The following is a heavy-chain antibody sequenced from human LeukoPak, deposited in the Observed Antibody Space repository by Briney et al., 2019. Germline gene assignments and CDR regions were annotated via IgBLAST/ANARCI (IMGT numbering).Heavy chain of an antibody. D-gene: IGHD3-22*01. CDR3: AKGTAHYYDRSGYFY. V-gene: IGHV3-23*01. CDR2: ISGSGRST. CDR1: GFTFSDYA. J-gene: IGHJ4*02. Sequence: GGSLRLSCAASGFTFSDYAMSWLRQAPGKGLEWVSAISGSGRSTYNADSVKGRFTISRDSSKNTLYLQMNSLRVEDTAVYYCAKGTAHYYDRSGYFYWGQGTLVTVSS.